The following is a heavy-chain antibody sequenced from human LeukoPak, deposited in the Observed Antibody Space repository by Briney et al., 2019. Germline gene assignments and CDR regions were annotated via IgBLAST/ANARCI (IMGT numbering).Heavy chain of an antibody. CDR1: GFTFRSYW. CDR2: INGDGSST. D-gene: IGHD5-12*01. CDR3: AREDESGYEIDS. J-gene: IGHJ4*02. V-gene: IGHV3-74*03. Sequence: GGSLRLSCVASGFTFRSYWMHWVRQAPGKGLVWVSRINGDGSSTTYADSVKGRFTFSRDNAQNTLYLQVHSLRAEDTGVYYCAREDESGYEIDSWGQGTLVTVSS.